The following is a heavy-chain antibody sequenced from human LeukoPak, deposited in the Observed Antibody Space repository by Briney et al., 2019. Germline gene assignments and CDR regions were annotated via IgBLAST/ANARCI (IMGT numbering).Heavy chain of an antibody. Sequence: PSETLSLTCTVSGGSISSYYWSWIRQPPGKGLEWIGYIYYSGSTSYNPSLKSRVTISVDTSKNQFSLKLSSVTAADTAVYYCARATWFGELFRFDYWGQGTLVTVSS. V-gene: IGHV4-59*01. D-gene: IGHD3-10*01. CDR2: IYYSGST. CDR3: ARATWFGELFRFDY. CDR1: GGSISSYY. J-gene: IGHJ4*02.